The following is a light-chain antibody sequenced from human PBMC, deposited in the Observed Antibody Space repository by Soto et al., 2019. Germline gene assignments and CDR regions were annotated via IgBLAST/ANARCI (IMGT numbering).Light chain of an antibody. Sequence: QSALAQPTSVSGSPGQSIDISCTGTSSDVGGYNYVSWHQQHPGKAPKVLISVVSNRPSGVSNRFSGSKSGNTASLTISGLQAEDEADYYCSSYRSGGTFVFGSGTQLTVL. J-gene: IGLJ7*01. V-gene: IGLV2-14*01. CDR1: SSDVGGYNY. CDR2: VVS. CDR3: SSYRSGGTFV.